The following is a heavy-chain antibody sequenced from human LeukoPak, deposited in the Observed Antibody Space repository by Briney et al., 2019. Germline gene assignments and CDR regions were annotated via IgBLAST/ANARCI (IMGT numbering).Heavy chain of an antibody. CDR3: AKDPGSYGRGY. Sequence: GGSLRLSCAASGFTFNSYAMHWVRQAPGKGLEWVAVISYDGSNKYYADSVKGRFTISRDNSKNTLYLQMNSLRAEDTAVYYCAKDPGSYGRGYWGQGTLVTVSS. CDR1: GFTFNSYA. V-gene: IGHV3-30*04. CDR2: ISYDGSNK. J-gene: IGHJ4*02. D-gene: IGHD5-18*01.